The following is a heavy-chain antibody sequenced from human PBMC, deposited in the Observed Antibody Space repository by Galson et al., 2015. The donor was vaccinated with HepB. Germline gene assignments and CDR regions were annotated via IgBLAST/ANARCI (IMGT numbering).Heavy chain of an antibody. V-gene: IGHV5-10-1*01. D-gene: IGHD4-11*01. J-gene: IGHJ4*02. Sequence: QSGAEVKKPGESLRISCKGSGYSFTSYWISWVRQMPGKGLEWMGRIDPSDSYTNYSPSFQGHVTISADKSISTAYLQWSSLKASDTAMYYCASSIDYSNYGDDFDYWGQGTLVTVSS. CDR3: ASSIDYSNYGDDFDY. CDR2: IDPSDSYT. CDR1: GYSFTSYW.